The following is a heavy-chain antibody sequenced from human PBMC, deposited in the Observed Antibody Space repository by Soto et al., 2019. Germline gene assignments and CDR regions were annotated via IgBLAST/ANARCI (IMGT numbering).Heavy chain of an antibody. CDR3: ARGDATKIVVTTYYGLDV. J-gene: IGHJ6*02. V-gene: IGHV1-69*13. Sequence: SVKVSCKASGGTLSNYGISWVRQAPGQGLEWMGGIIPVFGTANYAQKFQGRVTITADESTTTVYMDVSSLRSDDTAVYYCARGDATKIVVTTYYGLDVWGQGTTVTGSS. D-gene: IGHD4-17*01. CDR2: IIPVFGTA. CDR1: GGTLSNYG.